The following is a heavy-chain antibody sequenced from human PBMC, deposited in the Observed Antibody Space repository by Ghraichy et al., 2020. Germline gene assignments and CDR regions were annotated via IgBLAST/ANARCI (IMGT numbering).Heavy chain of an antibody. CDR3: AKDWEYSSGWYSAFDI. Sequence: GASLRLSCAASGFTFSSYAMSWVRQAPGKGLEWVSAISGSGGSTYYADSVKGRFTISRDNSKNTLYLQMNSLRAEDTAVYYCAKDWEYSSGWYSAFDIWGQGTMVTVSS. CDR1: GFTFSSYA. CDR2: ISGSGGST. V-gene: IGHV3-23*01. D-gene: IGHD6-19*01. J-gene: IGHJ3*02.